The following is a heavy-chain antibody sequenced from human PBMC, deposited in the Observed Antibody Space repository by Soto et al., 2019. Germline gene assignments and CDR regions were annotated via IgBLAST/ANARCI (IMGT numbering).Heavy chain of an antibody. CDR1: RASIYTYS. J-gene: IGHJ5*02. Sequence: PWQTPSLTCTISRASIYTYSWTWLRQPAVKGLHWSGHIYSSGRANYSPSLKSRVSMSVDMSKNQLSLKLDCVSAADTASYYCARLLWGITGTPGRRVGWFDPWGQGALVTVSS. V-gene: IGHV4-4*07. D-gene: IGHD1-20*01. CDR3: ARLLWGITGTPGRRVGWFDP. CDR2: IYSSGRA.